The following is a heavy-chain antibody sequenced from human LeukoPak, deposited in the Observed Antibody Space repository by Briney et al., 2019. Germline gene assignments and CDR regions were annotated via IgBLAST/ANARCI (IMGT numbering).Heavy chain of an antibody. CDR2: ISPTSGGT. CDR3: AREAYASGSFRTDYYYMDV. D-gene: IGHD3-10*01. J-gene: IGHJ6*03. CDR1: GYTFTGYY. V-gene: IGHV1-2*02. Sequence: ASEKVSCKASGYTFTGYYMHWVRQAPGQGLGWMGWISPTSGGTNYAQKFQGRVTMTRDTSISTAYMELSRLRSDDTAVYYCAREAYASGSFRTDYYYMDVWGKGTTVTISS.